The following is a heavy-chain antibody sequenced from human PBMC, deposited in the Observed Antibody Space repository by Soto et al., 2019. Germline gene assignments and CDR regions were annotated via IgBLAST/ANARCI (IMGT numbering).Heavy chain of an antibody. CDR2: IDWDDDK. CDR3: ARRVRGAPLDY. D-gene: IGHD3-10*01. CDR1: GFSLSTSGMC. J-gene: IGHJ4*02. V-gene: IGHV2-70*01. Sequence: TAPKLMNPTQTLTQTCTFSGFSLSTSGMCVSWIRQPPGKALEWLALIDWDDDKYYSTSLKTRLTISKDTSKNQVVLTMTNMDPVDTATYYCARRVRGAPLDYWGQGTLVTVSS.